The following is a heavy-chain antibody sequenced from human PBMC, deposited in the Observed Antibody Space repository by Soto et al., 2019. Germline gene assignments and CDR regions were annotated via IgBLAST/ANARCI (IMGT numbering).Heavy chain of an antibody. Sequence: QVQLVQSGAEVKKPGASVKVSCKASGYTFTSYDINWVRQATRQGLEWMGLMNTNSGNTGYAQKFQGRITMNRNTSVSISDMELGSLSSEAMAGYYCAGGSECGSMDYWGQGSRVTVSS. V-gene: IGHV1-8*01. CDR2: MNTNSGNT. D-gene: IGHD3-3*01. CDR3: AGGSECGSMDY. CDR1: GYTFTSYD. J-gene: IGHJ4*02.